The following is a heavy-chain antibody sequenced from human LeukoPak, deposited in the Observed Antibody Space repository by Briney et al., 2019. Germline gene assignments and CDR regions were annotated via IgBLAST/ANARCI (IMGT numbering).Heavy chain of an antibody. Sequence: GGSPRLSCAASGFTFSSYAMSWVRQAPGKGLEWVSAISGSGGSTYYADSVKGRFTISRDNSKNTLYLQMNSLRAEDTAVYYCAKAPEPGIAVAGTVDYWGQGTLVTVSS. CDR2: ISGSGGST. CDR3: AKAPEPGIAVAGTVDY. D-gene: IGHD6-19*01. J-gene: IGHJ4*02. V-gene: IGHV3-23*01. CDR1: GFTFSSYA.